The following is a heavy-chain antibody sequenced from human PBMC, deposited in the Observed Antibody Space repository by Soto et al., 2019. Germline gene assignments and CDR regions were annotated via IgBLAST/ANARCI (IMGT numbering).Heavy chain of an antibody. CDR2: ISGSGGST. CDR3: AKDSGSSGWWGWFDP. J-gene: IGHJ5*02. CDR1: GFTFSSYA. Sequence: GESLKISCAASGFTFSSYAMSWVRQAPGKGLEWVSAISGSGGSTYYADSVKGRFTISRDNSKNTLYLQMNSLRAEDTAVYYCAKDSGSSGWWGWFDPWGQGTLVTVSS. V-gene: IGHV3-23*01. D-gene: IGHD6-19*01.